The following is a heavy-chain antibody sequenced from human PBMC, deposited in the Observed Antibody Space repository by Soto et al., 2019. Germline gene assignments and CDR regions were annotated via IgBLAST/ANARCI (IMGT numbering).Heavy chain of an antibody. Sequence: QVHLVDSGGRVVQPGTSLRLSCVASGFPFSVYGMHWVRQAPGQGLEWVAVIGQDGSFKEYADSVKGRFIISRDNSRDTLYLQMNSLKVEDAARYFCVRDLGRGRYHEYWGQGTPVTVSS. CDR3: VRDLGRGRYHEY. D-gene: IGHD7-27*01. J-gene: IGHJ4*02. V-gene: IGHV3-33*01. CDR1: GFPFSVYG. CDR2: IGQDGSFK.